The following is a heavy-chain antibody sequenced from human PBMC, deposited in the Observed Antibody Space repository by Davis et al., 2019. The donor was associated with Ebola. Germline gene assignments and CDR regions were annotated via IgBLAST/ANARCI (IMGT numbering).Heavy chain of an antibody. Sequence: GESLKISCAASGFTFSGYWMSWVRQAPGKGLEWVANIKQDGSEKYYVDSVKGRFTISRDNAKNSLYLQMNSLRAEDTAVYYCARDWYFDLWGRGTLVTVSS. J-gene: IGHJ2*01. CDR1: GFTFSGYW. CDR2: IKQDGSEK. V-gene: IGHV3-7*01. CDR3: ARDWYFDL.